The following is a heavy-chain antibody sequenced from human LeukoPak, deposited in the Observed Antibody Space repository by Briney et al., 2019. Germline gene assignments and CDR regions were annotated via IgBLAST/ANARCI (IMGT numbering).Heavy chain of an antibody. D-gene: IGHD7-27*01. Sequence: GGSLRLSCAASGFTFSSYGMHWVRQAPGKGLEWVALIWYDGSNKYYADSVKGRFTISRDNSKNTLYLQMNSLRAEDTAVYYCARVYWAETVYWGSFWFDPWGQGTLVTVSS. CDR1: GFTFSSYG. CDR2: IWYDGSNK. CDR3: ARVYWAETVYWGSFWFDP. V-gene: IGHV3-30*02. J-gene: IGHJ5*02.